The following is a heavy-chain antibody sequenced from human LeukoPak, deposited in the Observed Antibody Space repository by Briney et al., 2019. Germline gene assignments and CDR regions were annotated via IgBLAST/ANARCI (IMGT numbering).Heavy chain of an antibody. CDR1: GFTFSSYA. CDR3: AKPTMGYCSGGSCHSYAFDI. V-gene: IGHV3-23*01. CDR2: ISGSGGST. D-gene: IGHD2-15*01. Sequence: GGSLRLSCAASGFTFSSYAMSWVRQAPGKGLEWVSAISGSGGSTHYADSVKGRFTISRDNSKKTLYLQMNSLRAEDTAVYYCAKPTMGYCSGGSCHSYAFDIWGQGTMVTVSS. J-gene: IGHJ3*02.